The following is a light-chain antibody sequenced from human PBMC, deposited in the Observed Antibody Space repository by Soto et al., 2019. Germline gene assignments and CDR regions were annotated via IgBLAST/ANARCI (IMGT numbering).Light chain of an antibody. J-gene: IGLJ1*01. V-gene: IGLV2-11*01. Sequence: QSALTQPPSASGSPGQSVTISCTGTSSDVGGYNYVSWYQQHPGKAPKLMIYDVSKRPSGVPDRFSGSKSGITASLTISGLQAEDEADYYCCSYAGSYTWVFGTGTKLTVL. CDR3: CSYAGSYTWV. CDR1: SSDVGGYNY. CDR2: DVS.